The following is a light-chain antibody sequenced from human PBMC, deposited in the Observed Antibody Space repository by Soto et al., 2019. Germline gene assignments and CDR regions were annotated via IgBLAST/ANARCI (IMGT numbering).Light chain of an antibody. J-gene: IGLJ2*01. Sequence: QSALTQPASVSGSPGQSITISCTGTSSDIGSYNYVSWYQQHPGKAPKLAIYAVSNRPSGVSNRFSGSKSGNTASLTISGLQAEDEAAYYCSSYATSSSLVVFGGGTKLTVL. CDR3: SSYATSSSLVV. CDR1: SSDIGSYNY. CDR2: AVS. V-gene: IGLV2-14*03.